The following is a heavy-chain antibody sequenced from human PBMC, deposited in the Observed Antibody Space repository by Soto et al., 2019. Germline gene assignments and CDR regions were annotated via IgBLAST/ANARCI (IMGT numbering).Heavy chain of an antibody. CDR3: ARHRYSDGSYYFDY. CDR2: IYYSGST. D-gene: IGHD5-18*01. V-gene: IGHV4-59*08. J-gene: IGHJ4*02. Sequence: ASVTLCVTCTVSGGSIISFGWRWIRKPPGKGLEWIGYIYYSGSTNYNPSLKSRVTISVDTSKNQFSLKLSSVTAADTAVYYCARHRYSDGSYYFDYWGQGTLVTVSS. CDR1: GGSIISFG.